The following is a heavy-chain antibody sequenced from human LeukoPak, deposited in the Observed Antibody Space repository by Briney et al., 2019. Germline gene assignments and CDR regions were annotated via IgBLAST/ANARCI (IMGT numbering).Heavy chain of an antibody. J-gene: IGHJ4*02. CDR2: IWYDGNNK. Sequence: GGSLRLSCAVSGFIFSRYGMHWVRQAPGKGLEWVAVIWYDGNNKYYADSVKGRFTISRDNSKNTLYLQMNSLRAEDTAVYYCARDSFGSYYTFWSGSTYWGQGTLVTVSS. D-gene: IGHD3-3*01. CDR1: GFIFSRYG. CDR3: ARDSFGSYYTFWSGSTY. V-gene: IGHV3-33*01.